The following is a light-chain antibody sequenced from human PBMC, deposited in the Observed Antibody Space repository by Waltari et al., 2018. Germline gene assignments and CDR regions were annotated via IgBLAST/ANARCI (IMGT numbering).Light chain of an antibody. V-gene: IGKV3-20*01. J-gene: IGKJ1*01. Sequence: EIVLTQSPGTLSLSPGESATLSCRASQSVSSSYLAWYQQKPGQAPRLLIHGASSRATGTPDRFSGSGSGTDFTLTISRVEAEDFAVYYCQQYGSSPRTFGQGTKVEIK. CDR3: QQYGSSPRT. CDR2: GAS. CDR1: QSVSSSY.